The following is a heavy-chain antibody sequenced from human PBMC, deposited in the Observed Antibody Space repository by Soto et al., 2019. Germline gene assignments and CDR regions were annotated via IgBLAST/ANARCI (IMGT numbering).Heavy chain of an antibody. CDR1: GDTFSSYA. CDR2: IVPFIGTT. D-gene: IGHD6-13*01. J-gene: IGHJ4*02. V-gene: IGHV1-69*06. CDR3: ARGGFSSSWRFDY. Sequence: LVQSGAEVRKPGSSVKVSCKASGDTFSSYAISWXXXXXXXXXEWMGGIVPFIGTTNYAQNFQGRVTITADKSTSTTYMELTSLRSEDTAVYYCARGGFSSSWRFDYWGQGALVTVSS.